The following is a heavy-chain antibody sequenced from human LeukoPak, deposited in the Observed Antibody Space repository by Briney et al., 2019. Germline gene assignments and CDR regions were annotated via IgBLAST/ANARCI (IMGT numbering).Heavy chain of an antibody. CDR3: ARGKGSGGSLAYFDY. D-gene: IGHD2-15*01. J-gene: IGHJ4*02. Sequence: SGTLSLTCAVSGGSISSSNWWSWVRQPPGEGLEWIGEIYHSGSTNYNPSLKSRVTISVDKSKNQFSLKLSSVTAADTAVYYCARGKGSGGSLAYFDYWGQGTLVTVSS. CDR2: IYHSGST. V-gene: IGHV4-4*02. CDR1: GGSISSSNW.